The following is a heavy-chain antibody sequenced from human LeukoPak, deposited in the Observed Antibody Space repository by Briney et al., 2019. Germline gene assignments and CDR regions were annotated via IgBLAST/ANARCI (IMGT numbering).Heavy chain of an antibody. CDR2: IYTSEST. CDR1: GGSISSGSYY. Sequence: SQTLSLTCTVSGGSISSGSYYWSWIRQPAGKGLEWIGHIYTSESTKYKPSLKGRVTISIDTSKNQFSLKLSSVTAADTAVYFCARVGYYDFWSRSWGAFDIWGPGTMVTVSS. CDR3: ARVGYYDFWSRSWGAFDI. V-gene: IGHV4-61*09. J-gene: IGHJ3*02. D-gene: IGHD3-3*01.